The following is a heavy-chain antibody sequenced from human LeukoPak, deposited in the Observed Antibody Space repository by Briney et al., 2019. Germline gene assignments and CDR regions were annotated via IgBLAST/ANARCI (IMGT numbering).Heavy chain of an antibody. D-gene: IGHD1-26*01. CDR1: GFTFSSYS. Sequence: GGSLRLSCAASGFTFSSYSMNWVRQAPRKGLEWVSSISGSSSYIYYADSVKGRFTISRDNAKNSLHLQMSSLRAEDTAVYYCARDSANVVGAKSIFDYWGQGALVTVSA. CDR3: ARDSANVVGAKSIFDY. J-gene: IGHJ4*02. V-gene: IGHV3-21*01. CDR2: ISGSSSYI.